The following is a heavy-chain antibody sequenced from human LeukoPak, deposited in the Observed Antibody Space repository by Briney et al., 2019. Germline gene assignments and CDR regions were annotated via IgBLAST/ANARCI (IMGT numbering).Heavy chain of an antibody. Sequence: GGSLRLSCATSKFNFNTYGMSWVRQAPGKGLEWVSSISGSGFSTQYADSVQGRFTISRDNSKNTLYLQMNSLRAEDTAVYYCAKEPTTGTTYYFDYWGQGTLVTVSS. V-gene: IGHV3-23*01. D-gene: IGHD1-1*01. CDR2: ISGSGFST. CDR1: KFNFNTYG. J-gene: IGHJ4*02. CDR3: AKEPTTGTTYYFDY.